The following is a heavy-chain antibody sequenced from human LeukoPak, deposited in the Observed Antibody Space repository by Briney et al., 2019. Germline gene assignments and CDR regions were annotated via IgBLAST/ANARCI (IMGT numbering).Heavy chain of an antibody. V-gene: IGHV1-46*01. J-gene: IGHJ5*02. CDR2: INPSGGST. D-gene: IGHD2-2*01. Sequence: ASVKVSCKASGYTFTSYYMHWVRQAPGQGLEWMGIINPSGGSTSYAQKFQGRVTITADESTSTAYMELSSLRSEDTAVYYCARALVVPAVNNWFDPWGQGTLVTVSS. CDR3: ARALVVPAVNNWFDP. CDR1: GYTFTSYY.